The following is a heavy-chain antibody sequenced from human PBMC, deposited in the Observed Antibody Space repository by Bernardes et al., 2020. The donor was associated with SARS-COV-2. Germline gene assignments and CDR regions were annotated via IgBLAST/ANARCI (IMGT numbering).Heavy chain of an antibody. J-gene: IGHJ4*02. D-gene: IGHD4-17*01. V-gene: IGHV3-74*01. CDR1: GFTFSSHW. CDR2: ISSDGSST. Sequence: GGSLRLSCAASGFTFSSHWMHWVRQAPGKGLVWVSRISSDGSSTNYADSVKGRFTISRDNAKNTLYLQMSSLRVEDTAVYYCARDGPDSGDPADYWGQGTLVTVSS. CDR3: ARDGPDSGDPADY.